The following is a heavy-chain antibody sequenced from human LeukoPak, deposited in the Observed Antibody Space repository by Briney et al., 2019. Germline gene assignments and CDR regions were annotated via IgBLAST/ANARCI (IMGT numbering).Heavy chain of an antibody. J-gene: IGHJ4*02. CDR2: IYYSEST. CDR1: GGSISSSNW. CDR3: AMNQVPSRADY. Sequence: SGTLSLTCAVSGGSISSSNWWSWVRQPPGKGLEWIGYIYYSESTNYNPSLKSRVTISVDTSKNQFSLNLSFVTAADTAVYYCAMNQVPSRADYWGQGTLVTVSS. V-gene: IGHV4-4*02.